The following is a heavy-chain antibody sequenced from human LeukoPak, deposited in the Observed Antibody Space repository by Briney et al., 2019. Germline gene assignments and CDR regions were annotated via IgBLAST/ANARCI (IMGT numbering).Heavy chain of an antibody. CDR2: INHSGST. J-gene: IGHJ4*02. Sequence: SETLSLTCAVYGGSFNGYNWSWIRRHPGKGLEWIGEINHSGSTNYNPSLKSRVTISVDTSKNQFSLKLSSVTAADTAVYYCAREVIPDYYGSGSYAFYFDYWGQGTLVTVSS. CDR1: GGSFNGYN. D-gene: IGHD3-10*01. V-gene: IGHV4-34*01. CDR3: AREVIPDYYGSGSYAFYFDY.